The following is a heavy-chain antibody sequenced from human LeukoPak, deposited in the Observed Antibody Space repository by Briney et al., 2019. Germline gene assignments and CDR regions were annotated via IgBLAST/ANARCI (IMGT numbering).Heavy chain of an antibody. J-gene: IGHJ5*02. Sequence: GGSLRLSCAASGFTLSGKYMSWVRQAPGKGLEWVSVIYSGADTYYADSVKGRFTISRHSSQNTVYLQMNSLRAEDTAVYYCARAQYCSGGSCYSGTLGSWGQGTLVTVSS. D-gene: IGHD2-15*01. V-gene: IGHV3-53*04. CDR1: GFTLSGKY. CDR2: IYSGADT. CDR3: ARAQYCSGGSCYSGTLGS.